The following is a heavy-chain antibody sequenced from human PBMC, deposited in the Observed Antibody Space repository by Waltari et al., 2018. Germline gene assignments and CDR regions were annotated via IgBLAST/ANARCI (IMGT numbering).Heavy chain of an antibody. CDR3: ARRNSSGAYGHSHPFDL. Sequence: EVPLVQSGAEVKKPGESLKIPCQASGYTFTPHCIGSGRQTPGKGLQWMGIIYPGDSDLRYSPSFQGQVSISADKSMKTAYLQWSSLKASDSGMYYCARRNSSGAYGHSHPFDLWGQGTRVTVSS. V-gene: IGHV5-51*03. CDR1: GYTFTPHC. CDR2: IYPGDSDL. D-gene: IGHD3-22*01. J-gene: IGHJ4*02.